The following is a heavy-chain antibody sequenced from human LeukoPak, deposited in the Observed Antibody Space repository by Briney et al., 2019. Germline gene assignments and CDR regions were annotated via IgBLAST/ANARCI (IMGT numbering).Heavy chain of an antibody. D-gene: IGHD3-22*01. CDR3: AREPIGDYYDSSGHFDY. CDR1: GGTFSSYA. J-gene: IGHJ4*02. Sequence: SVTVSCKASGGTFSSYAISWVRQAPGQGLEWMGGIIPIFGTANYAQKFQGRVTITTDESTSTAYMELSSLRSEDTAVYYCAREPIGDYYDSSGHFDYWGQGTLVTVSS. V-gene: IGHV1-69*05. CDR2: IIPIFGTA.